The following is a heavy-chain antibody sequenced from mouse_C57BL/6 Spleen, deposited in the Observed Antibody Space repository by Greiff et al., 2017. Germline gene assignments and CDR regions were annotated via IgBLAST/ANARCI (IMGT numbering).Heavy chain of an antibody. V-gene: IGHV1-62-2*01. J-gene: IGHJ4*01. CDR2: FYPGSGSI. CDR1: GYTFTEYT. CDR3: ARHEESGGNYVDYYAMDD. D-gene: IGHD2-1*01. Sequence: VKLQESGAELVKPGASVKLSCKASGYTFTEYTIHWVKQRSGQGLEWIGWFYPGSGSIKYNEKFKDKATLTADKSSSTVYMELSRLASEDSAVYFCARHEESGGNYVDYYAMDDWGQGTSVTVSS.